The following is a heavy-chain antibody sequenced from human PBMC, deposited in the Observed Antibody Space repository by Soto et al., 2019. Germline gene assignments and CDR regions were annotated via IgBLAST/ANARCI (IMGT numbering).Heavy chain of an antibody. V-gene: IGHV1-69*06. J-gene: IGHJ6*02. D-gene: IGHD6-13*01. CDR2: IIPIFGTA. Sequence: SVKVSCKASGGTFSSYAISWVRQAPGQGLEWMGGIIPIFGTANYAQKFQGRVTITADKSTSTAYMELSSLRSEDTAVYYCARSIAAAGTVIYYYYGMDVWGQGTTVTVSS. CDR3: ARSIAAAGTVIYYYYGMDV. CDR1: GGTFSSYA.